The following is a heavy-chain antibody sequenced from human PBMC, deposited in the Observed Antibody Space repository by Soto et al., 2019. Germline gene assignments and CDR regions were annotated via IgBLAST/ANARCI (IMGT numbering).Heavy chain of an antibody. CDR3: AKYCGGDCYSLDY. CDR2: ISYDGSNK. D-gene: IGHD2-21*02. J-gene: IGHJ4*02. V-gene: IGHV3-30*18. Sequence: QVQLVESGGGVVQPGRSLRLSCAASGFTFSSYGMHWVRQAPGKGLEWVAVISYDGSNKYYADSVKGRFTISRDNSKNALYLQMNSLRAEDTAVYYCAKYCGGDCYSLDYWGQGTLVTVSS. CDR1: GFTFSSYG.